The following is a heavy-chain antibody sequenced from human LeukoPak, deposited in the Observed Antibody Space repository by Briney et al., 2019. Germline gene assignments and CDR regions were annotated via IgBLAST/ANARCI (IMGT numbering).Heavy chain of an antibody. CDR1: GFTFTSYW. D-gene: IGHD2-2*01. CDR3: AKGTYCSSTSCPGDDRVYFDY. J-gene: IGHJ4*02. V-gene: IGHV3-7*01. CDR2: IKQDGSEK. Sequence: PGGSLRLSCVASGFTFTSYWMSWVRQAPGKGLEWVANIKQDGSEKNYVDSVKGRFTISRDNSKNTLYLQMNSLRAEDTAVYYCAKGTYCSSTSCPGDDRVYFDYWGQGTLVTVSS.